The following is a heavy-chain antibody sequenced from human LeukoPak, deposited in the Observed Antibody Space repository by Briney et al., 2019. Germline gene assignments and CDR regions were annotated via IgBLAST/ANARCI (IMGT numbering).Heavy chain of an antibody. CDR2: ISPNSGGT. D-gene: IGHD1-14*01. CDR3: ARVAQGGSNLFDY. Sequence: ASVKVSCKASGYTFTGYYMHWVRQAPGQGLEWMGRISPNSGGTNYAQKFQGRVTMTRDTSISTAYMELSRLRSDDTAVYYCARVAQGGSNLFDYWGQGTLVTVSS. J-gene: IGHJ4*02. CDR1: GYTFTGYY. V-gene: IGHV1-2*06.